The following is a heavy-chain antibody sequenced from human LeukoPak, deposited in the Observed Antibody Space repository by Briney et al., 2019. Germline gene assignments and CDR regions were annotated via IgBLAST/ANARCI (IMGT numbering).Heavy chain of an antibody. CDR2: IYSGGST. D-gene: IGHD3-16*01. CDR3: ALGVMPHYFDY. Sequence: PGGSLRLSCAASGFTVSSNYMSWVRQAPGKGLEWVSVIYSGGSTYYADSVKGRFTISRDNSKNTLYLQMNSLRAEDTAVYYCALGVMPHYFDYWGQGTLVTVSS. V-gene: IGHV3-66*01. CDR1: GFTVSSNY. J-gene: IGHJ4*02.